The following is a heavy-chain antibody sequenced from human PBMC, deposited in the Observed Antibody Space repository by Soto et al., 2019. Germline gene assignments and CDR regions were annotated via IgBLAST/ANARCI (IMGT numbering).Heavy chain of an antibody. J-gene: IGHJ4*02. CDR3: ARDGITYYYDSSGFAPRRFDY. Sequence: ASVKVSCKASGYTFTSYYMHWVRQAPGQGLEWMGIINPSGGSTSYAQKFQGRVTMTRDTSTSTVYMELSSLRSEDTAVYYCARDGITYYYDSSGFAPRRFDYWGQGTLVTVSS. D-gene: IGHD3-22*01. V-gene: IGHV1-46*01. CDR2: INPSGGST. CDR1: GYTFTSYY.